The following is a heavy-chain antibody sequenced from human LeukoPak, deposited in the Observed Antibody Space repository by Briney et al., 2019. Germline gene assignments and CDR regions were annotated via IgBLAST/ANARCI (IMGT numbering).Heavy chain of an antibody. CDR1: GGSFSGYD. V-gene: IGHV4-34*01. CDR3: ARGVFDGSYFAC. J-gene: IGHJ4*02. Sequence: SETLSLTCAAHGGSFSGYDWHWIRQPPGKGLEWIGEVNPSGNTNYNPSLKSRVTISVDTSKNQFSLNLSSVTAADTAVYYCARGVFDGSYFACWGQGTLVTVSS. CDR2: VNPSGNT. D-gene: IGHD1-26*01.